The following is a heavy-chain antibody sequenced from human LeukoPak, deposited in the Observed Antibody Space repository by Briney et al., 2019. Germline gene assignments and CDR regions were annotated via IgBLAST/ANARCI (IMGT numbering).Heavy chain of an antibody. CDR1: GFTFSSYW. CDR3: AREDGGSYFDDYGYFDY. J-gene: IGHJ4*02. Sequence: GGSLRLSCAASGFTFSSYWMHWVRQAPGKGLVWVSRINSDGSSTSYADSVKGRFTISRDNAKNTLYLQMNSLRAEDTAVYYCAREDGGSYFDDYGYFDYWGPGTLVTVSS. D-gene: IGHD1-26*01. CDR2: INSDGSST. V-gene: IGHV3-74*01.